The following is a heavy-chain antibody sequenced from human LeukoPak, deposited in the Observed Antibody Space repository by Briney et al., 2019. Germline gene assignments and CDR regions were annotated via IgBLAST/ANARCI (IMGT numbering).Heavy chain of an antibody. Sequence: GGSLTLSCAGSGFIFNNYAMHWVRQPPGKGLEWVSGISWSSGTIDYADSVRGRFTISRDNAKNSLYLQMDSLRVEDTAFYYCAKDNRRHYTSGPNPDSLHWGQGALVTVSS. CDR2: ISWSSGTI. CDR3: AKDNRRHYTSGPNPDSLH. V-gene: IGHV3-9*01. J-gene: IGHJ4*02. CDR1: GFIFNNYA. D-gene: IGHD6-19*01.